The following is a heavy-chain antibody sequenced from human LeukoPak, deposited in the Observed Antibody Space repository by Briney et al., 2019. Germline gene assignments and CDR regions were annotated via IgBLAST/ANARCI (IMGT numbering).Heavy chain of an antibody. Sequence: GGSLRLSCAASGFTFGDYAMHWVRQAPGKGLEWVSLISGDGGSTYYADSVKGRFTISRDNSKNSLYLQMNSLRTEDTALYYCANFYYDSSGYYSTSWGQGTLVTVSS. CDR3: ANFYYDSSGYYSTS. V-gene: IGHV3-43*02. CDR2: ISGDGGST. D-gene: IGHD3-22*01. CDR1: GFTFGDYA. J-gene: IGHJ4*02.